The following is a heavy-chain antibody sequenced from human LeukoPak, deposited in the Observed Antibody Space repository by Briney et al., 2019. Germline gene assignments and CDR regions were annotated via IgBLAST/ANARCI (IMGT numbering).Heavy chain of an antibody. Sequence: GGSLRLSCAASGFTFSGSAMHWVRQASGKGLEWVGRIRSKANSYATAYAASVKGRFTISRDDSKNTAYLQMNSLKTEDTAVYYCTRPPHYYDSSGYQADYWGQGTLVTVSS. CDR2: IRSKANSYAT. V-gene: IGHV3-73*01. D-gene: IGHD3-22*01. J-gene: IGHJ4*02. CDR3: TRPPHYYDSSGYQADY. CDR1: GFTFSGSA.